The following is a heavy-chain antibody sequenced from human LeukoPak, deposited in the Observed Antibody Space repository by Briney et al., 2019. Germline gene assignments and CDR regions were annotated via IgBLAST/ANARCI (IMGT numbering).Heavy chain of an antibody. CDR2: IYTSGST. CDR3: ARQGGVIAKIDY. CDR1: GGSISSYY. Sequence: SETLSLTCTVSGGSISSYYWSWIRQPAGKGLEWIGRIYTSGSTNYNPSLKSRVTISVDTSKNQSSLKLSSVTAADTAVYYCARQGGVIAKIDYWGQGTLVTVSS. V-gene: IGHV4-4*07. J-gene: IGHJ4*02. D-gene: IGHD3-16*02.